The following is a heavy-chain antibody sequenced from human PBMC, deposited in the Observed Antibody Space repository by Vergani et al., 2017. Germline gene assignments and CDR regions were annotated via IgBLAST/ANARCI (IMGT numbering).Heavy chain of an antibody. J-gene: IGHJ4*02. V-gene: IGHV1-69*01. CDR1: GGTFSSCA. CDR3: ARVDYYGSGSYYQQEFDY. Sequence: QMQLVQSGAEVKKTGSSVKVSCKASGGTFSSCAISWVRQAPGQGLEWMGGIIPIFGTANYAQKFQGRVTITADESTSTAYMELSSLRSEDTAVYYCARVDYYGSGSYYQQEFDYWGQGTLVTVSS. D-gene: IGHD3-10*01. CDR2: IIPIFGTA.